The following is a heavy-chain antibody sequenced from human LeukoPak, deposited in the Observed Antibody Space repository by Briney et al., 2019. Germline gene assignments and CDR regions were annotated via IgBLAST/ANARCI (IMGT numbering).Heavy chain of an antibody. CDR2: IKQDGSEK. CDR3: ARVGGYCSSTSCYNWFDP. Sequence: PGGSLRLSCAASGFTFSSYWMSWVRQAPGKGLEWVANIKQDGSEKYYVDSVKGRFTISRDNAKDSLYLQMNSLRAEDTAVYYCARVGGYCSSTSCYNWFDPWGQGTLVTVSS. CDR1: GFTFSSYW. D-gene: IGHD2-2*01. J-gene: IGHJ5*02. V-gene: IGHV3-7*01.